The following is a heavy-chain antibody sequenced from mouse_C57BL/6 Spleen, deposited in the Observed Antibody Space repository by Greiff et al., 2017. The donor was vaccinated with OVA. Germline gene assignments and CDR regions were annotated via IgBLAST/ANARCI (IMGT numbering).Heavy chain of an antibody. D-gene: IGHD1-1*01. J-gene: IGHJ3*01. V-gene: IGHV1-78*01. CDR1: GYTFTDHT. Sequence: VKLQESDAELVKPGASVKISCKVSGYTFTDHTIHWMKQRPEQGLEWIGYIYPRDGSTKYNEKFKGKATLTADKSSSTAYMQLNSLTSEDSAVYFCARPYYYGSSSTWFAYWGQGTLVTVSA. CDR2: IYPRDGST. CDR3: ARPYYYGSSSTWFAY.